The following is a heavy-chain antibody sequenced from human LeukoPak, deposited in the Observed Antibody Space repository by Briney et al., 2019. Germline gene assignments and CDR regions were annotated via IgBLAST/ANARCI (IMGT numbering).Heavy chain of an antibody. J-gene: IGHJ2*01. V-gene: IGHV4-34*01. D-gene: IGHD6-6*01. CDR2: IYYSGST. CDR1: GGSFSGYV. CDR3: ARDRAGGIAARPTWYFDL. Sequence: SETLSLTCAVYGGSFSGYVWSWIRQPPGKGLEWIGSIYYSGSTYYNPSLKSRVTISVDTSKNQFSLKLSSVTAADTAVYYCARDRAGGIAARPTWYFDLWGRGTLVTVSS.